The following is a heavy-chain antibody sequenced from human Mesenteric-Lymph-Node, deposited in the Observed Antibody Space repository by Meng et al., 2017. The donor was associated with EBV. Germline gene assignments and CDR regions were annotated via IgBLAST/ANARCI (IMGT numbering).Heavy chain of an antibody. Sequence: QVELPTWGAGLLKPSEALSLTCAFYGGSFSGFYWSWVRQAPGKGLEWIGEMNNGGTSNYNPSLESRVTISVDTSKNQFSLKLSSVTAADTAVYYCARKEQQLVHYFDYWGQGTLVTVSS. CDR3: ARKEQQLVHYFDY. CDR2: MNNGGTS. D-gene: IGHD6-13*01. V-gene: IGHV4-34*01. CDR1: GGSFSGFY. J-gene: IGHJ4*02.